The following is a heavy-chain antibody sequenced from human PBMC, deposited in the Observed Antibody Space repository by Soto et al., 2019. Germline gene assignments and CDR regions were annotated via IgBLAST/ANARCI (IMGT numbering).Heavy chain of an antibody. V-gene: IGHV4-59*01. J-gene: IGHJ4*02. CDR3: ARSVAVPGAHIDY. Sequence: NPSETLSLTCSVSGGSISGSYWSWIRQSPGRGLEWLGYVYYTGSTNYSPSLRSRVSISVDTSKNEFSLRLSSVTAADTAVYFCARSVAVPGAHIDYWGQGTKVTVYS. CDR2: VYYTGST. D-gene: IGHD6-19*01. CDR1: GGSISGSY.